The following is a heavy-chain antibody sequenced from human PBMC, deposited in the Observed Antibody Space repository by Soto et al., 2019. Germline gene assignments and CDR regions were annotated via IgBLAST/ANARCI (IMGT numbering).Heavy chain of an antibody. Sequence: SETLSLTCAVSGGSISSSNWWSWVRPPPGKGLEWIGEIYHSGSTNYNPSLKSRVTISVDKSKNQFSLKLSSVTAADTAVYYCASNRGYCSGGSCYSYFDYWGQGTLVTVSS. CDR3: ASNRGYCSGGSCYSYFDY. V-gene: IGHV4-4*02. D-gene: IGHD2-15*01. J-gene: IGHJ4*02. CDR2: IYHSGST. CDR1: GGSISSSNW.